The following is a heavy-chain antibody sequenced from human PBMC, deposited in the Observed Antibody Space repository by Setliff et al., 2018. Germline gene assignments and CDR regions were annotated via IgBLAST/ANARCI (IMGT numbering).Heavy chain of an antibody. CDR1: GFTFSSYW. V-gene: IGHV3-7*01. Sequence: GGSLRLSCAASGFTFSSYWMSWVRQAPGKGLEWVANIKQDGSEKYYVDSVKGRFTISRDNAKNSLYLQMNSLRAEDTAVYYCARDGRTRYYYDYMDVWGKGTTVTVSS. CDR3: ARDGRTRYYYDYMDV. CDR2: IKQDGSEK. J-gene: IGHJ6*03.